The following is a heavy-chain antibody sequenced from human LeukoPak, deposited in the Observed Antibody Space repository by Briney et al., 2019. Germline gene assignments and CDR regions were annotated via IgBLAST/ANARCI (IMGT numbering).Heavy chain of an antibody. CDR2: INHSGST. J-gene: IGHJ6*03. V-gene: IGHV4-34*01. Sequence: SETLSLTCAVYGGSFSGYYWSWVRQPPGKGLEWIGEINHSGSTNYNPSLKSRVTISVDTSENQFSLKLSSVTAADTAVYYCARTAMVPYYYYYMDVWGKGTTVTISS. D-gene: IGHD5-18*01. CDR1: GGSFSGYY. CDR3: ARTAMVPYYYYYMDV.